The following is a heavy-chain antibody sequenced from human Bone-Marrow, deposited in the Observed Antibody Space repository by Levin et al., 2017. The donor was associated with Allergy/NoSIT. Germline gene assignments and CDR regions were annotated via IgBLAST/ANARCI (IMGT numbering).Heavy chain of an antibody. CDR3: ARSGRYFFDY. D-gene: IGHD3-10*01. Sequence: LRLSCVVSGVSMSRSGYFWSWIRQHPEKGLEWIGYIYHNGTSYYNPSLKSRLIIAIETSKNQFSMKLSSVSAADTARYYCARSGRYFFDYWGQGTLVNVSS. CDR1: GVSMSRSGYF. V-gene: IGHV4-31*11. CDR2: IYHNGTS. J-gene: IGHJ4*02.